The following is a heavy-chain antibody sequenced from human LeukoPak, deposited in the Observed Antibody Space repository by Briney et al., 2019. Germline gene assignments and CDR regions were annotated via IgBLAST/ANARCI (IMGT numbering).Heavy chain of an antibody. Sequence: SETLSLTCAVYGGSFSGYYWSWIRQSPGKGLEWIGEINHSGSTNYNPSLKSRVTISVDTSKNQFSLKLSSVTAADTAVYYCARLGVRGVYTHYYYYYMDVWGKGTTVTISS. CDR3: ARLGVRGVYTHYYYYYMDV. V-gene: IGHV4-34*01. CDR2: INHSGST. CDR1: GGSFSGYY. D-gene: IGHD3-10*01. J-gene: IGHJ6*03.